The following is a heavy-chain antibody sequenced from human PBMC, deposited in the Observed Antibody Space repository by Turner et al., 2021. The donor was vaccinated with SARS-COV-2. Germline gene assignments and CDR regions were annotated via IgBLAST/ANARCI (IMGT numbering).Heavy chain of an antibody. J-gene: IGHJ4*02. CDR1: GFTFSNHG. Sequence: QVQLVASGGGVVQPGRSLRFSCEASGFTFSNHGMHWARQAPGKGLEWVTSIWNDGSNKYYTDSVRGRFTISRDNSKNTLYLQLNSLRAEDTAVYYCARGCGGSSGCFLIDYWGQGTLVTFSS. V-gene: IGHV3-33*01. D-gene: IGHD6-19*01. CDR3: ARGCGGSSGCFLIDY. CDR2: IWNDGSNK.